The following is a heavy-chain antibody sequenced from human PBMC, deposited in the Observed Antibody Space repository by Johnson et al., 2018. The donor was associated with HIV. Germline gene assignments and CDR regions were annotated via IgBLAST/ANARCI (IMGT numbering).Heavy chain of an antibody. Sequence: VQLVESGGGLVQPGGSLRLSCAASGFTVSSNYMSWVRQAPGKGLEWVSVIYSGGSTYYADSVKGRFTISRDNSKNTLYLQMTSLRAEDTAVYYCARSGDSIGSFWAGGAFDIWGQGTMVTVSS. D-gene: IGHD3/OR15-3a*01. CDR3: ARSGDSIGSFWAGGAFDI. J-gene: IGHJ3*02. V-gene: IGHV3-66*01. CDR1: GFTVSSNY. CDR2: IYSGGST.